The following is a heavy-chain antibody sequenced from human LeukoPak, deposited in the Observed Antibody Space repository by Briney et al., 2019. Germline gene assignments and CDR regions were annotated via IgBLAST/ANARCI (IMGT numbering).Heavy chain of an antibody. J-gene: IGHJ4*02. CDR3: TTLSATGATKKSFDY. Sequence: GGSLRLSCAVSGITFRNYGMHWVRQAPGKGLEWVAVILYNGTDNYHGDSVQGRFTVSRDNSKNTLYLQMNSLKVEDTAVYYCTTLSATGATKKSFDYWGQGTLVTVSA. CDR1: GITFRNYG. D-gene: IGHD7-27*01. CDR2: ILYNGTDN. V-gene: IGHV3-30*03.